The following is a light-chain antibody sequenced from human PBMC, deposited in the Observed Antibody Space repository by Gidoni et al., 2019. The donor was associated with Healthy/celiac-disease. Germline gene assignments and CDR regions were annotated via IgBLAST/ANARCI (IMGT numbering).Light chain of an antibody. V-gene: IGKV3-20*01. CDR2: GAS. CDR3: EQYGSSPYT. Sequence: EIVLTPSPGTLSLSLGERATLSCRASQSVSSSYLAWYQQKPGQAPRLLIYGASSRATGSPDRGSGSGSGTDFTLTISRLEHEDVAVYYCEQYGSSPYTFGQGTKLEIK. J-gene: IGKJ2*01. CDR1: QSVSSSY.